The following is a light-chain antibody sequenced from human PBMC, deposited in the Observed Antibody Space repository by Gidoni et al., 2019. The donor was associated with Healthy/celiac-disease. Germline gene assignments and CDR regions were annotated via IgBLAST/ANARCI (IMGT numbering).Light chain of an antibody. Sequence: DIKMTQSPSSLSASVGDRVTITCRASPGISNYLAWYQQKPGKVPKLLRYAASTLQSGVPSRFSGSGSGTDFTLTISSLQPEDVATYYCQKYNSAPPFTFGPGTKVEIK. V-gene: IGKV1-27*01. CDR1: PGISNY. J-gene: IGKJ3*01. CDR3: QKYNSAPPFT. CDR2: AAS.